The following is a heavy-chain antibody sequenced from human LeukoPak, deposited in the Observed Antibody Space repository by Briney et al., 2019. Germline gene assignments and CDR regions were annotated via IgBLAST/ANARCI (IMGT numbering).Heavy chain of an antibody. Sequence: GGSLRLSCAASGITFSNAWMSWVRQAPGKGLEWVGRIKSKTDGGTTDYAAPVKGRFTISRDDSKNTLYPQMNSLKTEDTAVYYCITFSMIVVVITDWGQGTLVTVSS. J-gene: IGHJ4*02. CDR3: ITFSMIVVVITD. CDR1: GITFSNAW. D-gene: IGHD3-22*01. CDR2: IKSKTDGGTT. V-gene: IGHV3-15*01.